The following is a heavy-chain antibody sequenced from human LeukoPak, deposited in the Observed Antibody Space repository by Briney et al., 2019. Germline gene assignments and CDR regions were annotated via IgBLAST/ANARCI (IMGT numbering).Heavy chain of an antibody. V-gene: IGHV4-39*01. J-gene: IGHJ4*02. Sequence: KTSETLSLTCTVSGASISSSSYYWGWIRQPPGKGLEWIGSIYYSGYYYYNPSLKSRVTISVDPSENQFSLKLSSVTAADTAVYYCASHNEYNYGYALFAYWGQGTLVAVSS. D-gene: IGHD5-18*01. CDR1: GASISSSSYY. CDR2: IYYSGYY. CDR3: ASHNEYNYGYALFAY.